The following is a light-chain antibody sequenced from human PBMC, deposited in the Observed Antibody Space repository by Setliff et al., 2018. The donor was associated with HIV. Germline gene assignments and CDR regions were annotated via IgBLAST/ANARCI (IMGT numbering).Light chain of an antibody. Sequence: QSELTQPPSTSGTPGHRVIISCSGSNSNIGSNTVNWYQQLPGTAPKLLIYSNNQRPSGVPDRFSGSKSGTSASLAISGLQSEDEADYYCAAWDDGLNAFYVFGTGTKVTVL. J-gene: IGLJ1*01. CDR2: SNN. CDR3: AAWDDGLNAFYV. V-gene: IGLV1-44*01. CDR1: NSNIGSNT.